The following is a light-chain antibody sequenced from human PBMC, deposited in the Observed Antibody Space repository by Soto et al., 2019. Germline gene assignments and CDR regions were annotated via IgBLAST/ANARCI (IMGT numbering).Light chain of an antibody. CDR1: TSDIDNYES. V-gene: IGLV2-18*01. J-gene: IGLJ1*01. CDR2: DAN. Sequence: QSALTQPPSVSGSPGQSVTISCTGTTSDIDNYESVSWYQQAPGTAPKLIIYDANNRPSGAPDRFSGSTSGNTASLTISRLQAEDETDYFCSLYTSNGSLIFGPGTKVTV. CDR3: SLYTSNGSLI.